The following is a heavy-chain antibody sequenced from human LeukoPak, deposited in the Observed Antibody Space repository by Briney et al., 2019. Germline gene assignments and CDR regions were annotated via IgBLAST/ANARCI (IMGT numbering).Heavy chain of an antibody. J-gene: IGHJ5*02. D-gene: IGHD6-6*01. CDR1: GGSISSYY. CDR2: IHDSGST. CDR3: ARATYSSSSYWFDP. Sequence: SETLSLTCTVAGGSISSYYWSWIRQPPGKGLEWIGNIHDSGSTNYNPSLKSRVTISVDTSKKQFSLKLRSVIAADTAVYYCARATYSSSSYWFDPWGQGTLVTVSP. V-gene: IGHV4-59*01.